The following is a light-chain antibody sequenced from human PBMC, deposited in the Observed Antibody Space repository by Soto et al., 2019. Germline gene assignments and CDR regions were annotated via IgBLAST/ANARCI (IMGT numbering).Light chain of an antibody. Sequence: DIVMTQTPLSLPVTPGEPASISCRSSQSLVYSDGNTFLSWFQQRPGQSPRRLIYKVSNRDSGVPDRFSGSGSGTDFTLEISRVEAEDLGVYYCMQDTHWPATFGQGTKVDIK. J-gene: IGKJ2*01. CDR2: KVS. CDR3: MQDTHWPAT. V-gene: IGKV2-30*01. CDR1: QSLVYSDGNTF.